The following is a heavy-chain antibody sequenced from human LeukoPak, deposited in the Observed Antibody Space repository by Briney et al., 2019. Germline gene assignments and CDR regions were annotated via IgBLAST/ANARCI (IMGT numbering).Heavy chain of an antibody. J-gene: IGHJ5*02. Sequence: PSETLSLTCGVYDGSFSDYYWSWIRQPPGKGLEWIGYIYYSGSTNCNPSLKSRVTISVDTSKNQFSLKLSSVTAADTAVYYCARGCSAGTPHNWFDPWGQGTLVTVSS. D-gene: IGHD6-13*01. CDR1: DGSFSDYY. CDR3: ARGCSAGTPHNWFDP. CDR2: IYYSGST. V-gene: IGHV4-59*01.